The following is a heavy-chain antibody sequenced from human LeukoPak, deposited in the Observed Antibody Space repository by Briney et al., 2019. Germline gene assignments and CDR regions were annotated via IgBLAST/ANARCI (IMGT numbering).Heavy chain of an antibody. CDR3: ARGKIGPTVYSYGYFDY. J-gene: IGHJ4*02. CDR2: ISAYNGNT. V-gene: IGHV1-18*01. D-gene: IGHD5-18*01. CDR1: GYTFTSYG. Sequence: ASVKVSCKASGYTFTSYGISWVRQAPGQGLEWMGWISAYNGNTNYAQKLQGRVTMTTDTSTSTAYMELRSLRSDDTAVYYCARGKIGPTVYSYGYFDYWGQGTLVTVSS.